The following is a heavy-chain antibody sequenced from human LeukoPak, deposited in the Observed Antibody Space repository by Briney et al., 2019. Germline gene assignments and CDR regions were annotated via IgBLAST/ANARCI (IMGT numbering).Heavy chain of an antibody. V-gene: IGHV4-61*02. D-gene: IGHD3-3*01. Sequence: KPSETLSLTCTVSGGSISSGSYYWSWIRQPAVKGLEWIGRIYTSGSTNYNPSLKSRVTISVDTSKNQFSLKLSSVTAADTAVYYCARGSITIFGVVLSHYYYYMDVWGKGTTVTVSS. CDR3: ARGSITIFGVVLSHYYYYMDV. CDR2: IYTSGST. J-gene: IGHJ6*03. CDR1: GGSISSGSYY.